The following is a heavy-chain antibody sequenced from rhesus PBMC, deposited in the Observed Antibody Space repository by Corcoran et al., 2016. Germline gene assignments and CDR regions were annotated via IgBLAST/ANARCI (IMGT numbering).Heavy chain of an antibody. CDR3: ARGDSNYHYGLDS. V-gene: IGHV1S2*01. CDR1: GYTFTDYY. CDR2: INPYNGNA. D-gene: IGHD4-23*01. J-gene: IGHJ6*01. Sequence: QVQLVQSGAEVKKPGSSVKVSCKASGYTFTDYYMHWVRPAPRQGLECMGWINPYNGNAKYEQKFHGRVTMTRDTSTSTAYMELSSLRSEDTAVYYCARGDSNYHYGLDSWGQGVVVTVSS.